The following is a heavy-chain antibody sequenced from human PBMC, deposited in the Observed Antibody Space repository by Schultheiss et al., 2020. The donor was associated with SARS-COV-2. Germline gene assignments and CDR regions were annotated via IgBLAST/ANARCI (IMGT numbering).Heavy chain of an antibody. CDR2: VNPNSGTT. J-gene: IGHJ3*02. V-gene: IGHV1-2*06. D-gene: IGHD2-21*02. Sequence: ASVKVSCEASGYTFTDYHIQWVRQAPGQGLEWMGRVNPNSGTTNYAQKFQGRVTMTRDTSISTAYMELSRLRSDDTAVYYCAREGGDNAFDIWGQGTMVTVSS. CDR3: AREGGDNAFDI. CDR1: GYTFTDYH.